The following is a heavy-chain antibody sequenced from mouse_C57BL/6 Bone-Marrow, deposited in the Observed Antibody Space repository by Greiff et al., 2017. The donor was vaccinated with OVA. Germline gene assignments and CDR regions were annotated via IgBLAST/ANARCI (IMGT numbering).Heavy chain of an antibody. D-gene: IGHD2-5*01. CDR1: GYTFTSYW. CDR2: IHPSDSDT. V-gene: IGHV1-74*01. Sequence: VQLQQSGAELVKPGASVKVSCKASGYTFTSYWMHWVKQRPGQGLEWIGRIHPSDSDTNYNQKFKGKATLTVDKSSSTAYMQLSSLTSSASAVYYCAIGTIVTSLAYWGQGTLVTVSA. CDR3: AIGTIVTSLAY. J-gene: IGHJ3*01.